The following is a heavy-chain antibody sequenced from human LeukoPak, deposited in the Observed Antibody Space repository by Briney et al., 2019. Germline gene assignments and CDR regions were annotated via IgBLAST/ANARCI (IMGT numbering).Heavy chain of an antibody. Sequence: GGSLRLSCAASGFTFSSYGMHWVRQAPGKGLEWVAVISYDGSNKYYADSVKGRFTISRDNSKNTLYLQMDSLRAEDTAVYYCAKDIVAWGDYVFDYWGQGTLVTVSS. CDR2: ISYDGSNK. V-gene: IGHV3-30*18. D-gene: IGHD4-17*01. CDR3: AKDIVAWGDYVFDY. CDR1: GFTFSSYG. J-gene: IGHJ4*02.